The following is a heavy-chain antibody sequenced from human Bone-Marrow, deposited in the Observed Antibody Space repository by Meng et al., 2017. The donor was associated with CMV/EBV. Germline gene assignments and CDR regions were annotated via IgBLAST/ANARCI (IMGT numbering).Heavy chain of an antibody. J-gene: IGHJ4*02. CDR2: ISSDGNND. D-gene: IGHD1-20*01. Sequence: LSLTCAASGFTFSDYYMNWVRQAPGKGLEWVAVISSDGNNDFYAGSVKGRFALSRDISKNTVYVQMSSLRVKDTAIYYCARGRNTWNYCDFWVQGALVTVSS. V-gene: IGHV3-30*09. CDR3: ARGRNTWNYCDF. CDR1: GFTFSDYY.